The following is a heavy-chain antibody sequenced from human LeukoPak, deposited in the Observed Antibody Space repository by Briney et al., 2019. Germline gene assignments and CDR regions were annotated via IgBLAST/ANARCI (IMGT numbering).Heavy chain of an antibody. CDR3: ASLIKSSGSYDY. J-gene: IGHJ4*02. CDR1: GGSISSYY. Sequence: SETLSLACTVSGGSISSYYWSWIRQHPGKGLEWIGYIYYSGSTYYNPSLKSRVTISVDTSKNQFSLKLSSVTAADTAVYYCASLIKSSGSYDYWGQGTLVTVSS. CDR2: IYYSGST. V-gene: IGHV4-59*06. D-gene: IGHD3-10*01.